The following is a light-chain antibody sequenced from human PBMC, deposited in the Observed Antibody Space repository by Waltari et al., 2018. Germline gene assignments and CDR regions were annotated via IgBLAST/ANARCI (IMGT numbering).Light chain of an antibody. Sequence: QAVLTQPSSLSASPGASASLTCTLRRGINVGTYRIYWYQQKPGSPPHYLLRYRSDSDRHQGSGVPSRFSGSNDASANAGILLISGLQSEDEADYYCMIYYSSAWVFGGGTKLTVL. CDR1: RGINVGTYR. CDR2: YRSDSDR. CDR3: MIYYSSAWV. J-gene: IGLJ3*02. V-gene: IGLV5-45*02.